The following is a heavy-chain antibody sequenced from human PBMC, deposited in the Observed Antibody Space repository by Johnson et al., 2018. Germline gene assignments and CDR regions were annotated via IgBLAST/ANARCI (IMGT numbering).Heavy chain of an antibody. CDR1: GFTFSSYG. V-gene: IGHV3-33*08. Sequence: QVRLVESGGGVVQPGRSLRLSCAASGFTFSSYGMPWVRQAPGKGLEWAAVIWYDGSNKYYADSVKGRFTISRDNSKNTLYLQMNSRRAEDTAVYYCARPKNYGDYSEYFQHWGQGTLVTVSS. CDR2: IWYDGSNK. J-gene: IGHJ1*01. D-gene: IGHD4-17*01. CDR3: ARPKNYGDYSEYFQH.